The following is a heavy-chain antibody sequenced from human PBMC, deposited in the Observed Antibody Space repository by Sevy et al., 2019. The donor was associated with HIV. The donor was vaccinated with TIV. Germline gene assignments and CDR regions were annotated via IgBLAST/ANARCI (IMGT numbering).Heavy chain of an antibody. CDR3: AKATYYYDSSGQTFYYYYGMDV. V-gene: IGHV3-30*18. CDR2: ISYDGSNK. CDR1: GFTFSSYG. D-gene: IGHD3-22*01. J-gene: IGHJ6*02. Sequence: GGSLRLSCAASGFTFSSYGMHWVRQAPGKGLEWVAVISYDGSNKYYADSVKGRFTISRDKSKNTLYLQMNSLRAEDTAVYYCAKATYYYDSSGQTFYYYYGMDVWGQGTTVTVSS.